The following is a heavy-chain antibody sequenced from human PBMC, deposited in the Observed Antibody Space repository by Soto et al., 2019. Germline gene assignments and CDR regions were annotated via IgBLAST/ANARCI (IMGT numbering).Heavy chain of an antibody. V-gene: IGHV1-18*01. CDR3: AKNGQPPYYYYGLDV. CDR1: GYTFTRYG. CDR2: ISGYNGDT. D-gene: IGHD2-8*01. J-gene: IGHJ6*02. Sequence: QGHLVQSGAEVKKPGASVKVSCKASGYTFTRYGISWVRQAPGQGLEWMGWISGYNGDTNYAQNLQDRVTMTIVTPPNTAYMELRTLTSADTAVYYCAKNGQPPYYYYGLDVWGQGTTVTVSS.